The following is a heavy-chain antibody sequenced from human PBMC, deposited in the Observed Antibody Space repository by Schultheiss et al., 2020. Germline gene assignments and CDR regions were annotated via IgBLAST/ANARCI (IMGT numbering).Heavy chain of an antibody. D-gene: IGHD4-17*01. CDR1: GFTFSSYS. J-gene: IGHJ5*02. CDR2: IRSKANSYAT. CDR3: ARDYGDYDWFDP. V-gene: IGHV3-73*01. Sequence: GGSLRLSCAASGFTFSSYSMNWVRQAPGKGLEWVGRIRSKANSYATAYAASVKGRFTISRDNAKNSLYLQMNSLRAEDTAVYYCARDYGDYDWFDPWGQGTLVTVSS.